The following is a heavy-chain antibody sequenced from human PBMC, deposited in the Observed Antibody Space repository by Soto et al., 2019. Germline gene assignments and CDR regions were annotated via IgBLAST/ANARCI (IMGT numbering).Heavy chain of an antibody. J-gene: IGHJ6*02. D-gene: IGHD3-22*01. CDR2: IYYSGST. CDR3: ARRLYYDSSGFEGGGMDV. V-gene: IGHV4-39*01. Sequence: SETLSLTCTVSGGSISSSSYYWGWIRQPPGKGLEWIGSIYYSGSTYYNPSLKSRVTISVDTSKNQFSLKLSSVTAADTAVYNCARRLYYDSSGFEGGGMDVWGQGTTVTVSS. CDR1: GGSISSSSYY.